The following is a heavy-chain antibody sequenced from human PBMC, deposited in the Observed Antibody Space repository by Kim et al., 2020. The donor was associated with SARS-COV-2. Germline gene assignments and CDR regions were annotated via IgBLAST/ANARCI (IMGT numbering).Heavy chain of an antibody. CDR3: ARQSSDILTIYYYGMDV. D-gene: IGHD3-9*01. Sequence: LKSRVTISVDTSKTQFSLKLSSVTAADTAVYYCARQSSDILTIYYYGMDVWGQGTTVTVSS. J-gene: IGHJ6*02. V-gene: IGHV4-39*01.